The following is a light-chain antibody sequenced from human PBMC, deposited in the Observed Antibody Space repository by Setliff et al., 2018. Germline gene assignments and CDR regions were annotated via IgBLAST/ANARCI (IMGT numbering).Light chain of an antibody. CDR1: SSDVGDYKY. V-gene: IGLV2-14*01. J-gene: IGLJ1*01. CDR2: EVS. CDR3: SSYTSLSTRV. Sequence: QSALTQPPSASGSPGQSVTISCTGTSSDVGDYKYVSWYQQLPGKAPKLIILEVSNRPSGIPNRFSGSKSGNTASLSISGLQAEDEADYYCSSYTSLSTRVFGTGTKVTVL.